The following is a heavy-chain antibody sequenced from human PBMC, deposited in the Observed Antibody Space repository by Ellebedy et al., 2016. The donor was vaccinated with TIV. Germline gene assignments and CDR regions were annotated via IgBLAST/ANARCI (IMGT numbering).Heavy chain of an antibody. CDR2: IYYSGST. CDR3: ARQGEYSSSWYLSQTNWFDP. D-gene: IGHD6-13*01. CDR1: GGSISSSSYY. Sequence: SETLSLTCTVSGGSISSSSYYWGWIRQPPGKGLEWIGSIYYSGSTYYNPSLKSRVTISVDTSKNQFSLKLSSVTAADTAVYYCARQGEYSSSWYLSQTNWFDPWGQGTLVTVSS. J-gene: IGHJ5*02. V-gene: IGHV4-39*01.